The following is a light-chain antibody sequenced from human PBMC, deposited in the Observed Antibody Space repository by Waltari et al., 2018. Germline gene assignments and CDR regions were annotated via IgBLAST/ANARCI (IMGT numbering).Light chain of an antibody. V-gene: IGLV1-44*01. Sequence: QAVLTQPPSTSGTPGQSVTIPGSGTRTNSGSHSPTWIQHLPGTAPKLPIPSNSERPSGVPARFSGSKSGTSASLAISGLQSEDEGDYYCALWDDSLNGVIFGGGTKLTVL. CDR2: SNS. CDR3: ALWDDSLNGVI. CDR1: RTNSGSHS. J-gene: IGLJ2*01.